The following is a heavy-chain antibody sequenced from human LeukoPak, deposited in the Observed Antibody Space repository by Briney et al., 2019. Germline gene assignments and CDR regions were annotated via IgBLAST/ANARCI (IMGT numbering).Heavy chain of an antibody. Sequence: ASVKVSCKACGYTFTSYYMHWVRQAPGQGLEWMGIINPSGGSTSYAQKFQGRVTMTRDTSTSTVYMELSSLRSEDTAVYYCARDALYGDYYWYFDLWGRGTLVTVSS. CDR2: INPSGGST. V-gene: IGHV1-46*01. CDR1: GYTFTSYY. CDR3: ARDALYGDYYWYFDL. J-gene: IGHJ2*01. D-gene: IGHD4-17*01.